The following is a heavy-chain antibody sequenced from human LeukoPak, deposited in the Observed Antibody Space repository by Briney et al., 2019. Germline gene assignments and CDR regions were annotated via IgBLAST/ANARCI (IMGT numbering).Heavy chain of an antibody. CDR3: VRAAECSGGGCDSKEYVYYFDY. D-gene: IGHD6-25*01. CDR1: GYIFSNND. Sequence: ASVKVSCKASGYIFSNNDINWVRQATGQGLEWMGWMNPISGNTGFAQKFQGRVTITRDTSISTAYMEVSSLRSDDTAVYFCVRAAECSGGGCDSKEYVYYFDYWGQGTLVTVSS. J-gene: IGHJ4*02. CDR2: MNPISGNT. V-gene: IGHV1-8*03.